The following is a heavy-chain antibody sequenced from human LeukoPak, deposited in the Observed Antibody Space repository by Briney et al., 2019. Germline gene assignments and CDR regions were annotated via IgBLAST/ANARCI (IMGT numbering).Heavy chain of an antibody. D-gene: IGHD6-13*01. J-gene: IGHJ4*02. CDR2: ISAYNGNT. Sequence: ASAKVSCKASGYTFTSYGISWVRQAPGQGLEWMGWISAYNGNTNYAQKLQGRVTMTTDTSTSTAYMELRSLRSDDTAVYYCAREGYSSSSYYFDYWGQGTLVTVSS. V-gene: IGHV1-18*01. CDR1: GYTFTSYG. CDR3: AREGYSSSSYYFDY.